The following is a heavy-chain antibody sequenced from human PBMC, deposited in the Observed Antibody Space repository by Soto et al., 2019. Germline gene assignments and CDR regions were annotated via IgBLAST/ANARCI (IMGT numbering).Heavy chain of an antibody. J-gene: IGHJ5*01. CDR1: GYTSADFG. V-gene: IGHV1-18*04. CDR3: VSDQKYFRVNGIWFDS. Sequence: ASVKVSCKASGYTSADFGISWVRQAPGQGLEWIGWVSGNNGASNPAPKVQGRITMTLDTSTGVSYMALRSLRSDDTAIYYCVSDQKYFRVNGIWFDSWGQGTLVTVYS. D-gene: IGHD2-2*01. CDR2: VSGNNGAS.